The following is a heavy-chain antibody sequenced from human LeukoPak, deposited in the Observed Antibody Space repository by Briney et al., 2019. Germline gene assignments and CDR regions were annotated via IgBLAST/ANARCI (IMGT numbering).Heavy chain of an antibody. Sequence: SVKVSCKASGGTFSSYAISWVRQAPGQGLEWMGGIIPIFGTANYAQKFQGRVTITADESTSTAYMELSSLRSEDTAVYYCARGHHYDFWSGYDYYFDYWGQGTLVTVSS. D-gene: IGHD3-3*01. J-gene: IGHJ4*02. V-gene: IGHV1-69*13. CDR3: ARGHHYDFWSGYDYYFDY. CDR1: GGTFSSYA. CDR2: IIPIFGTA.